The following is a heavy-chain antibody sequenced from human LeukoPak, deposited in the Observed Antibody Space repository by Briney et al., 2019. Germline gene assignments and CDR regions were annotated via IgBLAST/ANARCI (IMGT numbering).Heavy chain of an antibody. CDR1: GFTFSSYT. D-gene: IGHD2-21*01. CDR3: VRYSRSITPAY. V-gene: IGHV3-21*01. J-gene: IGHJ4*02. CDR2: ISTSSSYI. Sequence: GGSLRLSCAASGFTFSSYTMNWVRQAPGKGLEWVSSISTSSSYIYFADSVKGRFTVSRDNAKNSLSLQMNSLRAEDTAVYYCVRYSRSITPAYWGQGTLVTVSS.